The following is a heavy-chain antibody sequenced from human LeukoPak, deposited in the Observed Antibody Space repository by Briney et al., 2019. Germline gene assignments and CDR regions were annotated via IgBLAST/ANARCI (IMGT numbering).Heavy chain of an antibody. D-gene: IGHD3-10*01. V-gene: IGHV3-30*03. J-gene: IGHJ4*02. CDR2: ISYDGSNK. Sequence: GGSLRLSCAASGFTFSSYGMHWVRQAPGKGLEWVAVISYDGSNKYYADSVKGRFTISRDNSKNTLYLQMNSLRAEDTAVYYCARGFSYMVRGVLPHYWGQGTLVTVSS. CDR1: GFTFSSYG. CDR3: ARGFSYMVRGVLPHY.